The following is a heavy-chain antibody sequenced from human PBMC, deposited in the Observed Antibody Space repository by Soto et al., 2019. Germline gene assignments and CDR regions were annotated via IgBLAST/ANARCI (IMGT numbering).Heavy chain of an antibody. CDR1: GGSISSGGYY. Sequence: QVQLQESGPGLVKPSQTLSLTCTVSGGSISSGGYYWSWIRQHPGKGLEWIGYIYYSGSTYYNPSLKSRVTVAVGTSKNQFSLKLSAVTAAGTAVYYCARGREDYYDSSGYPWFDPWGQGTLVTVSS. CDR3: ARGREDYYDSSGYPWFDP. CDR2: IYYSGST. D-gene: IGHD3-22*01. J-gene: IGHJ5*02. V-gene: IGHV4-31*03.